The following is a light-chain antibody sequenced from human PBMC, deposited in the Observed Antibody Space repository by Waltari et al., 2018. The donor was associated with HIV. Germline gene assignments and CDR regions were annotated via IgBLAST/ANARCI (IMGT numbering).Light chain of an antibody. CDR3: LQHNSFPYT. CDR1: QGIRND. CDR2: GAS. V-gene: IGKV1-17*01. J-gene: IGKJ2*01. Sequence: DIQMTQSPSSLSAFVADRVTITCRASQGIRNDLSWYQQKPGKAPKRLIYGASSLQSGVPSRFSGSGSGTEFTFTISSLRPEDFATYYCLQHNSFPYTFGQGTKLEIK.